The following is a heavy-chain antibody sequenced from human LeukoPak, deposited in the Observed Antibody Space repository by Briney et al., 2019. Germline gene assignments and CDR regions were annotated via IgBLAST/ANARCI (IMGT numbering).Heavy chain of an antibody. CDR2: INPSGGST. V-gene: IGHV1-46*01. J-gene: IGHJ5*02. Sequence: GASVKVSCKASGYTFTSYYMHWVRQAPGQGLEWMGLINPSGGSTSYAQKFQGRVTMTRDMSTSTVYMELRGLRSEDTAVYYCATWLLRSWSNWFDPWGQGTLVTVSS. CDR1: GYTFTSYY. D-gene: IGHD6-13*01. CDR3: ATWLLRSWSNWFDP.